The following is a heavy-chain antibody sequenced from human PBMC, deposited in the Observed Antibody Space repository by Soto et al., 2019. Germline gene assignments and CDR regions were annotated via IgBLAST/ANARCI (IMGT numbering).Heavy chain of an antibody. D-gene: IGHD3-22*01. Sequence: QVQLQESGPGLVKPSETLSLTCTVSGGSISSYYWSWIRQPAGKGLEWIGRIYTSGSTNYNPSLKSRVTMSVDTSKNQFSLKLSFVTAADTAVYYCAREYYDSSWWGENAFDNWGQGTMVTVSS. CDR3: AREYYDSSWWGENAFDN. J-gene: IGHJ3*02. V-gene: IGHV4-4*07. CDR1: GGSISSYY. CDR2: IYTSGST.